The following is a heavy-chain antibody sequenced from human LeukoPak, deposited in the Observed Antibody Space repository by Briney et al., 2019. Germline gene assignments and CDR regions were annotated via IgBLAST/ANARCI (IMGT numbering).Heavy chain of an antibody. V-gene: IGHV1-2*02. CDR1: GYTFTGYF. D-gene: IGHD6-13*01. CDR3: ARAQSLTAPAGTFANS. CDR2: INPNRGGT. Sequence: ASVKVSCKASGYTFTGYFLHWVRRAPGQGFEWMGWINPNRGGTYYTQRFQGRVTMTRDTSISTAYMELSSLSSDDTAVYYCARAQSLTAPAGTFANSWGQGTLVTVSS. J-gene: IGHJ4*02.